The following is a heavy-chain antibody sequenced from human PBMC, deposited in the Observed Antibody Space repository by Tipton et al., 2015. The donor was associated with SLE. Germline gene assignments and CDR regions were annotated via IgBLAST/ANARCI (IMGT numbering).Heavy chain of an antibody. J-gene: IGHJ6*03. CDR1: GDYITSDIYY. CDR3: ARDEWELGDYYYLDV. D-gene: IGHD1-26*01. Sequence: TLSLTCFVSGDYITSDIYYWGWIRQPPGKGLEWIGSVYDSGTTYYNPSLKTRVTMSVDTSKTQFSLKLRSLTAADTAVYYCARDEWELGDYYYLDVWSKGTTVTVSS. CDR2: VYDSGTT. V-gene: IGHV4-39*07.